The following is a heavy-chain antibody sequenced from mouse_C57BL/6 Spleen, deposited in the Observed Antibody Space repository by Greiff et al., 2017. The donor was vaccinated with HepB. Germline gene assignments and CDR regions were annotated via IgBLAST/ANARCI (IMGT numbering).Heavy chain of an antibody. Sequence: QVQLQQPGAELVRPGSSVKLSCKASGYTFTSYWMHWVKQRPIQGLEWIGNIDPSDSETHYNQKFKDKATLTVDKSSSTAYMQLSSLTSEDSAVYYCAREGLLRYPPDYWGQGTTLTVSS. J-gene: IGHJ2*01. V-gene: IGHV1-52*01. CDR1: GYTFTSYW. CDR3: AREGLLRYPPDY. CDR2: IDPSDSET. D-gene: IGHD1-1*01.